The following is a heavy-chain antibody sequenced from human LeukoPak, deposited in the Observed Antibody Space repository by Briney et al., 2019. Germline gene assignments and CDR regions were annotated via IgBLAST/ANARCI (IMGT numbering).Heavy chain of an antibody. CDR1: GGSISSSGYY. Sequence: SETLSLTCSVSGGSISSSGYYWTWIRQHPGKGLEWIGYIYYSGSTYYNPSLKSRVSISIDRSKTQFSLKLSSVTAADTAVYYCARDLGRIVGVTRGLAFDIWGQGTAVTVSS. CDR3: ARDLGRIVGVTRGLAFDI. V-gene: IGHV4-31*03. J-gene: IGHJ3*02. D-gene: IGHD1-26*01. CDR2: IYYSGST.